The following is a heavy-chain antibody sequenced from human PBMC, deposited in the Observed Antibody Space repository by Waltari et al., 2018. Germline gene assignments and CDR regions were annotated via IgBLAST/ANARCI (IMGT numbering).Heavy chain of an antibody. J-gene: IGHJ4*02. V-gene: IGHV4-59*01. CDR2: IYYSGST. D-gene: IGHD6-19*01. CDR3: ARDAGGTEWLATNPFDY. Sequence: QVQLQESGPGLVKPSETLSLTCTVSGGSISSYYCSWIRQPPGKGLEWIGYIYYSGSTNYNPSLKSRVTISVDTSKNQFSLKLSSVTAADTAVYYCARDAGGTEWLATNPFDYWGQGTLVTVSS. CDR1: GGSISSYY.